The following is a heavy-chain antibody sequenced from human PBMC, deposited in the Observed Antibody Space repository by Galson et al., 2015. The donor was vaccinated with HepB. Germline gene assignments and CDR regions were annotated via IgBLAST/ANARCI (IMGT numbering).Heavy chain of an antibody. CDR2: ITSTSSTI. D-gene: IGHD2-2*02. CDR3: ARDQLGYCSAKTCYNSHAFDI. V-gene: IGHV3-48*02. Sequence: SLRLCCAASGFTFSNYGMNWVRQAPGKGLEWVSYITSTSSTIYYADSVKGRFTMSRDNAKNSLYLQMDSLRDEDTAVYYCARDQLGYCSAKTCYNSHAFDIWGRGTMVTVSS. CDR1: GFTFSNYG. J-gene: IGHJ3*02.